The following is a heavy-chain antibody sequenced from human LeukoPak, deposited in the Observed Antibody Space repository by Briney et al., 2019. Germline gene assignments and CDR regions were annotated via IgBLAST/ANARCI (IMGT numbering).Heavy chain of an antibody. CDR1: GFAFSSNW. Sequence: SGGSLRLSCAASGFAFSSNWMHWVRQTPGKGLVWVSRINSGGSGTSYADSVEGRFTISRDNVKNTLYLQMNSLKGEDTAVYYCATSLGPLTEYWGQGTLVTVSS. CDR3: ATSLGPLTEY. V-gene: IGHV3-74*01. J-gene: IGHJ4*02. D-gene: IGHD7-27*01. CDR2: INSGGSGT.